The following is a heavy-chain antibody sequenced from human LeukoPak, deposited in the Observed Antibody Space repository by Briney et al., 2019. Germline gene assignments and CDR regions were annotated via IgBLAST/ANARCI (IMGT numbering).Heavy chain of an antibody. D-gene: IGHD5-18*01. Sequence: GASVKVSCKASGYTFTGYYMHWVRQAPGQGLEWMGWINPNSGGTNYVQKFQGRVTMTRDTSISTAYMELSRLRSDDTAVYYCARDLDSRYSYGPNFDYWGQGTLVTVSS. J-gene: IGHJ4*02. CDR2: INPNSGGT. CDR1: GYTFTGYY. CDR3: ARDLDSRYSYGPNFDY. V-gene: IGHV1-2*02.